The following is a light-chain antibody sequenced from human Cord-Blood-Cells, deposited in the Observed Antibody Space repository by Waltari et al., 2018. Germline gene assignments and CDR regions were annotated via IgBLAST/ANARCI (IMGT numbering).Light chain of an antibody. CDR1: QSISSY. J-gene: IGKJ2*03. V-gene: IGKV1-39*01. CDR2: AAS. CDR3: QQSYSTPPWS. Sequence: DIQMTQYPSSLSASVGDRVTITCRASQSISSYLNLYQQKPGKAPKLLIYAASSLQSGVPSRFSGSGSGTDFTLTISSLQPEDFATYYCQQSYSTPPWSFGQGTKLEIK.